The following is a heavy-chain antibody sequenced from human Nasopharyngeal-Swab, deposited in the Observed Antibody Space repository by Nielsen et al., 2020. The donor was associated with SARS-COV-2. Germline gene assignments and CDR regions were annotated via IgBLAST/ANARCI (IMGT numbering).Heavy chain of an antibody. CDR2: ISYDGSNK. Sequence: GESLKISCAASGFTFSSYAMHWVRQAPGKGLEWVAVISYDGSNKYYADSVKGRFTISRDNSKNTLYLQMNSLRAEDTAVYYCARDPNYYGSGSHYGTDVWGQGTTVTVSS. D-gene: IGHD3-10*01. CDR1: GFTFSSYA. V-gene: IGHV3-30*04. J-gene: IGHJ6*02. CDR3: ARDPNYYGSGSHYGTDV.